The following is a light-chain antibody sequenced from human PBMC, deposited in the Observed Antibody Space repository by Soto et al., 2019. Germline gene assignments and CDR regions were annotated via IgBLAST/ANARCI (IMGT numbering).Light chain of an antibody. CDR3: HQYYTYPHT. CDR1: QSISGW. CDR2: EAS. J-gene: IGKJ1*01. Sequence: DIQMTQSPSTMSASVGDRVTITCRASQSISGWLAWYQQKPGKAPKFLIYEASTLQSGVPSRFSGSGSGTEFTLTISSLQPDDFATYYCHQYYTYPHTFGQGTKVEVK. V-gene: IGKV1-5*03.